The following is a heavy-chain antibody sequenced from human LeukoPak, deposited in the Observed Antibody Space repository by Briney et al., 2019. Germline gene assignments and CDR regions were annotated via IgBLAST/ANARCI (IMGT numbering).Heavy chain of an antibody. Sequence: SETLSLTCSVSGYSVSSAFYWGWIRQPPGKGLEWTGSFYHDETTYYNPSLKSRVTLSVDTSKRQFYLDMYSVTAADTAVYYCASAAPEDYFDYWGRGALVTVSS. V-gene: IGHV4-38-2*02. D-gene: IGHD2-15*01. CDR2: FYHDETT. J-gene: IGHJ4*02. CDR1: GYSVSSAFY. CDR3: ASAAPEDYFDY.